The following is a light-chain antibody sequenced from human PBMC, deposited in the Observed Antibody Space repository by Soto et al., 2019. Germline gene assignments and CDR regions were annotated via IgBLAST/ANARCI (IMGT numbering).Light chain of an antibody. CDR1: QNLFYTSSNKSY. J-gene: IGKJ4*01. V-gene: IGKV4-1*01. Sequence: DTVMTQSPDSLAVSLGETATIKCKSSQNLFYTSSNKSYLAWYQQKPGQRPRLLIYWASTRESGVPDRFSGSGSGTDFTLGISNLQADDVAVYYCHQYYSAPQAFGGGTKVEI. CDR2: WAS. CDR3: HQYYSAPQA.